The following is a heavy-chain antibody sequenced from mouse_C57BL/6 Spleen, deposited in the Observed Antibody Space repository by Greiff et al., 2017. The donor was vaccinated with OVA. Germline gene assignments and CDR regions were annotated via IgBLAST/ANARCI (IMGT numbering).Heavy chain of an antibody. V-gene: IGHV1-61*01. D-gene: IGHD1-3*01. J-gene: IGHJ1*03. CDR3: ATNYPPWYFDV. CDR2: IYPSDSET. CDR1: GYTFTSYW. Sequence: QVQLQQSGAELVRPGSSVKLSCKASGYTFTSYWMDWVKQRPGQGLEWIGNIYPSDSETHYNQKFKDKATLTVDKSSSTAYMQLSSLTSEDSAVYYCATNYPPWYFDVWGTGTTVTVSS.